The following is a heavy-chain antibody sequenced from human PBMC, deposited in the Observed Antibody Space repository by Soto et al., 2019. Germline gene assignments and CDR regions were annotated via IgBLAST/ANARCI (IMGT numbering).Heavy chain of an antibody. CDR3: AKGSTVVNRGSDFDY. V-gene: IGHV3-23*01. CDR2: ISGSGGST. Sequence: EVQLLESGGGLVQPGGSLRLSCAASGFTFSSYAMSWVRQAPGKGLEWVSAISGSGGSTYYADSVKGRFTISRDNSKNTLYLQMNTLRAEDTAVYYCAKGSTVVNRGSDFDYWGQGTLVTVSS. D-gene: IGHD2-15*01. CDR1: GFTFSSYA. J-gene: IGHJ4*02.